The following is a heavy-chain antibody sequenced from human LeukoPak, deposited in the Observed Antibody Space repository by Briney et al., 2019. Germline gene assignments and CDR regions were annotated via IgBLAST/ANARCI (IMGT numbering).Heavy chain of an antibody. CDR3: ARDRSGLRYFDLLL. V-gene: IGHV4-59*02. J-gene: IGHJ4*02. CDR1: GGYVSSYY. Sequence: SETLSLICTVSGGYVSSYYWSWIRQSPGKGLEWIGYVYYSGSTNYNPSLKSRVTISVDTSKNQFSLKLSSVTAADTAVYYCARDRSGLRYFDLLLWGQGTLVTVSS. D-gene: IGHD3-9*01. CDR2: VYYSGST.